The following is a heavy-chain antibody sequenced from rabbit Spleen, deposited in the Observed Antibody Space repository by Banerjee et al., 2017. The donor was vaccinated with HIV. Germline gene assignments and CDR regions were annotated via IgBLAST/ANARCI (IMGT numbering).Heavy chain of an antibody. Sequence: QSLEESGGDLVKPGASLTLTCTASGFSFSAGYYMCCVRQAPGKGLEWIACIHAGSKNNIYFANWAKGRFTISKTSSTTGTLQMTSLTAADTATYFCARFYAGYGDFGYAAMWGPGTLVTVS. V-gene: IGHV1S40*01. CDR3: ARFYAGYGDFGYAAM. D-gene: IGHD7-1*01. CDR2: IHAGSKNNI. J-gene: IGHJ4*01. CDR1: GFSFSAGYY.